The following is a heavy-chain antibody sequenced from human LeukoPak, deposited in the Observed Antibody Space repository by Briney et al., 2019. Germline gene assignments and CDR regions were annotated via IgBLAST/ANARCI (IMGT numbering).Heavy chain of an antibody. V-gene: IGHV4-61*08. CDR1: GGSISSGDYY. CDR3: ARDRDSGTYCYYYGLDV. J-gene: IGHJ6*02. Sequence: PSETLSLTCTVSGGSISSGDYYWSWIRQPPGKGLEWIGYIYYSGSTNYNPSLKSRVTISVDTSKNQFSLKLSSVTATDTAVYYCARDRDSGTYCYYYGLDVWGQGTPVTVSS. CDR2: IYYSGST. D-gene: IGHD1-26*01.